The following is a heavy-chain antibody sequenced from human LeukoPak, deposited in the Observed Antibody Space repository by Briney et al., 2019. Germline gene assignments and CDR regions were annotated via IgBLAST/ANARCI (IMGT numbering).Heavy chain of an antibody. CDR2: IWYDGSNK. CDR3: ARGLAAGLIDY. J-gene: IGHJ4*02. Sequence: GGSLRLSCAASGFTFSSYGMHWVRQAPGKGLEWVEVIWYDGSNKYYADSVKGRFTISRDNSKNTLYLQMNSLRAEDTAVYYCARGLAAGLIDYWGQGTLVTVSS. V-gene: IGHV3-33*01. CDR1: GFTFSSYG. D-gene: IGHD6-13*01.